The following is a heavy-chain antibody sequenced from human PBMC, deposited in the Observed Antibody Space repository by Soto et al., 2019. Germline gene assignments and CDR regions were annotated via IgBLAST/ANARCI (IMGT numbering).Heavy chain of an antibody. CDR1: GYTFTSYG. CDR2: ISAYNGNT. J-gene: IGHJ5*02. V-gene: IGHV1-18*01. CDR3: ARDAEAAAGTEYKWFDP. D-gene: IGHD6-13*01. Sequence: ASVKVSCKASGYTFTSYGISWVRQAPGQGLEWMGWISAYNGNTNYAQKLQGRVTMTTDTSTSTAYMELRSLRSDDTAVYYCARDAEAAAGTEYKWFDPWGQGTLVTVSS.